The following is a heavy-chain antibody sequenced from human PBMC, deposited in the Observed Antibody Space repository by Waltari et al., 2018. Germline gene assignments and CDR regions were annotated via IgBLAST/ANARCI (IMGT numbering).Heavy chain of an antibody. J-gene: IGHJ6*03. D-gene: IGHD4-17*01. CDR2: IYYSGST. CDR1: GGSISSSSYY. V-gene: IGHV4-39*01. Sequence: QLQLQESGPGLVKPSETLSLTCTVPGGSISSSSYYWGWIRQPPGKGLEWIGSIYYSGSTYYNPSLKSRVTISVDTSKNQFSLKLSSVTAADTAVYYCARQIGDYYYYYYYMDVWGKGTTVTVSS. CDR3: ARQIGDYYYYYYYMDV.